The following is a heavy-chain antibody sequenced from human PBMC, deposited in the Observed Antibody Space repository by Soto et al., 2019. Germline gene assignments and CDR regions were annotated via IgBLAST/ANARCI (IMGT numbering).Heavy chain of an antibody. V-gene: IGHV3-48*03. CDR2: ISSSGSTI. CDR1: GFTFSSYE. Sequence: GESLKISCAASGFTFSSYEMNWVRQAPGKGLEWVSYISSSGSTIYYADSVKGRFTISRDNAKNSLYLQMNSLRAEDTAVYYCARDGTKYSSSSYYYYGIDVWGQGTTVTVSS. J-gene: IGHJ6*02. D-gene: IGHD6-6*01. CDR3: ARDGTKYSSSSYYYYGIDV.